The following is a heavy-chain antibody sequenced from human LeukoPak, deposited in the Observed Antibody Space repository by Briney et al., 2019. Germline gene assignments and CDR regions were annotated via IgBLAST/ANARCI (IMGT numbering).Heavy chain of an antibody. CDR1: GFTFSNYW. Sequence: GGSLRLSCAASGFTFSNYWMIWVRQAPGKGLEWVGNIKQDGSEKRYADSVRGRFSISRDNAQTSLYLQMNSLRAADTAVYYCARRRGYSYGPRPYYYYGMDVWGQGTTVTVSS. CDR2: IKQDGSEK. J-gene: IGHJ6*02. V-gene: IGHV3-7*02. D-gene: IGHD5-18*01. CDR3: ARRRGYSYGPRPYYYYGMDV.